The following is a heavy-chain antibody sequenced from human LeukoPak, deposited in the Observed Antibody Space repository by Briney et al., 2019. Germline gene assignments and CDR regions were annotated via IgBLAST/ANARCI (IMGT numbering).Heavy chain of an antibody. CDR2: IYYSGST. CDR1: GGSISSYY. CDR3: ARDRGSSSWSPLDY. D-gene: IGHD6-6*01. V-gene: IGHV4-59*01. J-gene: IGHJ4*02. Sequence: SETLSLTCTVSGGSISSYYWSWIRQPPGKGLEWIGYIYYSGSTNHNPSLKSRVTISVDTSKNQFSLKLSSVTAADTAVYYCARDRGSSSWSPLDYWGQGTLVTVSS.